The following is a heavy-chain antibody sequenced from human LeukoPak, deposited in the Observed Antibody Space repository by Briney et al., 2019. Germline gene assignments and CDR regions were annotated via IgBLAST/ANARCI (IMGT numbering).Heavy chain of an antibody. J-gene: IGHJ6*02. V-gene: IGHV3-23*01. CDR2: ISGSGGST. CDR1: GFTFSSYA. Sequence: GGSLRLSCAASGFTFSSYAMSWVRQAPGKGLEWVSAISGSGGSTYYADSVKGRFTISRDNSRNTPYLQMNSLRAEDTAVYYCAKSLSSRYYYGMDVWGQGTTVTVSS. D-gene: IGHD6-19*01. CDR3: AKSLSSRYYYGMDV.